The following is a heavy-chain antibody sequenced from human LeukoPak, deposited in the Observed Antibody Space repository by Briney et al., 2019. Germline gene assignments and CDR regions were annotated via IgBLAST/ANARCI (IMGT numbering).Heavy chain of an antibody. V-gene: IGHV1-8*01. J-gene: IGHJ5*02. Sequence: ASVKVSCKASGYTFTSYDINWVRQATGQGLEWMGWMNPNSGNTGYAQEFQGRVTMTRNTSISTAYMELSSLRSEDTAVYYCARGLAGSQITIFGVVTYNWFDPWGQGTLVTVSS. D-gene: IGHD3-3*01. CDR2: MNPNSGNT. CDR1: GYTFTSYD. CDR3: ARGLAGSQITIFGVVTYNWFDP.